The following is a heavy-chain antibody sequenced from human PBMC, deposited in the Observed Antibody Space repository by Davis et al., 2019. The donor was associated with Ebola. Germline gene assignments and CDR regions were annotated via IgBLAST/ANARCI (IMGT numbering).Heavy chain of an antibody. Sequence: GESLKLSCAASGFTFRSYWMSWVRQAPGKGLEWVANIKQDGSEKYYVDSVKGRFTISRDNAKNSLYLQMNSLRAEDTAVYYCARELLRYYGMDVWGQGTTVTVSS. V-gene: IGHV3-7*01. CDR1: GFTFRSYW. CDR2: IKQDGSEK. CDR3: ARELLRYYGMDV. J-gene: IGHJ6*02.